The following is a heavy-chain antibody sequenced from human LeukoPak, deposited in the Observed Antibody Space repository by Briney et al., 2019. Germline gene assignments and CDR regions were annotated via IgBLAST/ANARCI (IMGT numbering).Heavy chain of an antibody. D-gene: IGHD2-2*01. CDR2: IYYSGST. CDR1: GGSISSYY. J-gene: IGHJ4*02. CDR3: ARAGSSVDY. Sequence: SETLSLTCTVSGGSISSYYWSWIRQPPGKGVEWIGYIYYSGSTNYNPSLKSRVPISGETSKNEFSLKVSSVTAADTAVYYCARAGSSVDYWGQGSLVTVSS. V-gene: IGHV4-59*01.